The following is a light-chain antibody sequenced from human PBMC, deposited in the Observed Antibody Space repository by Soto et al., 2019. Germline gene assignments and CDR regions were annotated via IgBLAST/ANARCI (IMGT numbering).Light chain of an antibody. CDR1: QSVGTN. Sequence: EVVMTQSPATVSVSPGERTSLSCRASQSVGTNSGWYQQKPGQAPRLLISKTSIRATGVPARFSGSGSGTEFTLTISSLQSEDFAVYYCQQYANWPLTFGGGTKVDIK. CDR3: QQYANWPLT. J-gene: IGKJ4*01. V-gene: IGKV3-15*01. CDR2: KTS.